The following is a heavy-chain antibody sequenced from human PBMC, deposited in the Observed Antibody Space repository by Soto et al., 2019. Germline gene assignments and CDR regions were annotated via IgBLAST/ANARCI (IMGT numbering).Heavy chain of an antibody. V-gene: IGHV4-30-4*01. Sequence: SETLSLTCTVSGGSISSGDYYWSWIRQPPGKGLEWIGYIYYSGSTYYNPSLKSRVTISVDTSKNQFSLKLSSVTAADTAVYYCARGDDGYNSIVFDYWGQGTLVTVSS. D-gene: IGHD5-12*01. J-gene: IGHJ4*02. CDR3: ARGDDGYNSIVFDY. CDR1: GGSISSGDYY. CDR2: IYYSGST.